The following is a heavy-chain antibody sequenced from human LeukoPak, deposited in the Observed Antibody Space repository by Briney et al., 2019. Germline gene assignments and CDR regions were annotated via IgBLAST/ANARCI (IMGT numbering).Heavy chain of an antibody. Sequence: PGGSLRLSCAASGFTFSSYEMNWVRQAPGKGLEWVSYISSSGGTIYYADSVKGRFTISRDNAKNSLYLQMNSLRAEDTAVYYCARGHDYGGHFDYWGQGTLVTVSS. V-gene: IGHV3-48*03. CDR1: GFTFSSYE. J-gene: IGHJ4*02. D-gene: IGHD4/OR15-4a*01. CDR2: ISSSGGTI. CDR3: ARGHDYGGHFDY.